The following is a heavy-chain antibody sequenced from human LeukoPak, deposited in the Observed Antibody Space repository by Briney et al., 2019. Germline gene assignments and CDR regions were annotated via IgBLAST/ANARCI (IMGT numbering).Heavy chain of an antibody. CDR2: MNPNRGNT. J-gene: IGHJ4*02. V-gene: IGHV1-8*01. Sequence: GASVKVSCKASGYTFSSYDINWVRQAPGRGLEWMGWMNPNRGNTGYSQKFQGRVTMTRDTSLSTAYMELSSLRSEDTAVYYCARVGEYCNGNSCFDSWGQGTLVTVSS. CDR1: GYTFSSYD. D-gene: IGHD2/OR15-2a*01. CDR3: ARVGEYCNGNSCFDS.